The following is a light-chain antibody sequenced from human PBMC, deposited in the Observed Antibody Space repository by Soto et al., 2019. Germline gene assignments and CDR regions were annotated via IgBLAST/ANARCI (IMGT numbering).Light chain of an antibody. J-gene: IGKJ4*01. CDR1: QSVLYTSNRKNY. CDR2: WAS. CDR3: QQYYSPPPV. V-gene: IGKV4-1*01. Sequence: IVMTQSPASLALSLGERATINCKSSQSVLYTSNRKNYLAWYQQKPGQPLKLLIYWASTRESGVPDRFSGSGFVTDFTPIFSCLHAEYISVDYCQQYYSPPPVFGGGTKVVIK.